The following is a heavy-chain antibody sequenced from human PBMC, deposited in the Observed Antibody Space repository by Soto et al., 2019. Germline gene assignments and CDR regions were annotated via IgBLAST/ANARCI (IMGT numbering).Heavy chain of an antibody. Sequence: SQTLSLTCVISGDSVSSNSVAWNWVRQSPSRGLEWLGRTYYRSRWYNDYAVSVRSRIAINPDTSKNHFSLQLNSVTPDDTAVYSCARSEEDSGYYYDGMGVWERGSTVTVAS. V-gene: IGHV6-1*01. CDR3: ARSEEDSGYYYDGMGV. CDR1: GDSVSSNSVA. D-gene: IGHD2-15*01. J-gene: IGHJ6*01. CDR2: TYYRSRWYN.